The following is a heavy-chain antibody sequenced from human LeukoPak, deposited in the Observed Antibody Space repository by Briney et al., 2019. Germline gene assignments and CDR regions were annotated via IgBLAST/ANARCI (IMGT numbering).Heavy chain of an antibody. Sequence: NPSETLSLTCTVSGGSISNYYWNWIRQPPGKGLEWIGEINHSGSTNYNPSLKSRVTISVDTSKNQFSLKLTSVTAADTAVYYCARQTGSGLFILPGGQGTLVTVSS. CDR1: GGSISNYY. D-gene: IGHD3/OR15-3a*01. J-gene: IGHJ4*02. CDR2: INHSGST. CDR3: ARQTGSGLFILP. V-gene: IGHV4-34*01.